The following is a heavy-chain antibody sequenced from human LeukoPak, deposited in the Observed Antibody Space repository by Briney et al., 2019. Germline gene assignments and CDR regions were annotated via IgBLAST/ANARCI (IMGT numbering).Heavy chain of an antibody. CDR3: AKVLGVVGDY. CDR1: GFTYSSYA. Sequence: PGGSLRLSCAASGFTYSSYAMSWVRQAPGKGLVWVSAISGSGGSTYYADSVKGRFTISRDNSENTLYLQMNSLRAEDTAVYYCAKVLGVVGDYWGQGTLVTVSS. D-gene: IGHD3-3*01. CDR2: ISGSGGST. V-gene: IGHV3-23*01. J-gene: IGHJ4*02.